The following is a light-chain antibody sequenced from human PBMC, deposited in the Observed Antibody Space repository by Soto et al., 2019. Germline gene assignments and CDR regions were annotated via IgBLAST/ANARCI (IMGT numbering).Light chain of an antibody. CDR2: DVS. CDR1: NNDVGGYNY. V-gene: IGLV2-11*01. Sequence: QSALTQPRSVSGSPGQSVTISCTGTNNDVGGYNYVSWYQQHPDKAPKLMIYDVSERPSGVPDRFSGSKSGNTASLTISGLQAEDEADYYCCSYGGSYTVGVFGGGTKLTVL. J-gene: IGLJ3*02. CDR3: CSYGGSYTVGV.